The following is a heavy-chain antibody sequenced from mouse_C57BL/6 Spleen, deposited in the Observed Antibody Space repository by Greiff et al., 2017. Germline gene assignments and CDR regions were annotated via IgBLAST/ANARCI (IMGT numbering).Heavy chain of an antibody. CDR2: IDPNSGGT. V-gene: IGHV1-72*01. Sequence: QVQLQQPGAELVKPGASVKLSCKASGYTFPSYRMHRVKQRPGRGPEGIGRIDPNSGGTKYNEKFKSKATLTVDKPTSTAYMQLSSLNSEDSAVYDCAREEVGYYVWFAYWGQGTLVTVSA. CDR3: AREEVGYYVWFAY. CDR1: GYTFPSYR. J-gene: IGHJ3*01. D-gene: IGHD2-3*01.